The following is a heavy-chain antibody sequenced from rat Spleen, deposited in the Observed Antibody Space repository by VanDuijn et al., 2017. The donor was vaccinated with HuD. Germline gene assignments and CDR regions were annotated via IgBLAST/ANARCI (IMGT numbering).Heavy chain of an antibody. CDR1: GFTFSDYY. V-gene: IGHV5-29*01. Sequence: EVQLVESDGGLVQPGRSLKLSCAASGFTFSDYYMAWVRQAPTKGLEWVATISYDGSSTYYRDSVKGRFTISRDNAKSTLYLQMDSLRSEDTATYFCARSSGYTTYMSNWFTYWGQGTLVTVSS. D-gene: IGHD1-2*01. J-gene: IGHJ3*01. CDR2: ISYDGSST. CDR3: ARSSGYTTYMSNWFTY.